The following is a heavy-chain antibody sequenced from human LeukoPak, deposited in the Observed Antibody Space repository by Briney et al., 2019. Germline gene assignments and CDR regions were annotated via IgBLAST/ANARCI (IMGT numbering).Heavy chain of an antibody. J-gene: IGHJ6*02. V-gene: IGHV1-3*01. CDR1: GYSFTSYA. CDR2: INAGNGNT. CDR3: ARGLVPKDPVGMDV. Sequence: ASVKVSCKASGYSFTSYAIDWVRQAPGQRLEWMGWINAGNGNTKYSQKFQGRVTITRDTSASTAYMELSSLRSEDTAVYYCARGLVPKDPVGMDVWGQGTTVTVSS. D-gene: IGHD2-8*01.